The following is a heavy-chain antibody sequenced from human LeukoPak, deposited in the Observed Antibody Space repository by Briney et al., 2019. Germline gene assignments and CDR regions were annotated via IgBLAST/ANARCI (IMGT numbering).Heavy chain of an antibody. CDR3: AKEGRTLPFDY. CDR1: GFTFSMHA. D-gene: IGHD1-14*01. CDR2: ISGSSDII. Sequence: GGSLRVSCAASGFTFSMHAMSWVRQAPGKGLECVSTISGSSDIIYYADSVKGRFTISRDNSKNTLYLHMNSLRAEDTAIYYCAKEGRTLPFDYWGQGTLVTVSS. V-gene: IGHV3-23*01. J-gene: IGHJ4*02.